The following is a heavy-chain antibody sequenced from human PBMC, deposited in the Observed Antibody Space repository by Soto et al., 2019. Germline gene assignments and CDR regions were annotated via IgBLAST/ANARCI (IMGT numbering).Heavy chain of an antibody. V-gene: IGHV3-74*01. J-gene: IGHJ4*02. D-gene: IGHD3-22*01. CDR3: ATGGSGYFTY. Sequence: EVQLVESGGGLVQPGGSLRLSCAASGFTFNTYWMQWVRQAPGKGLVWVSRIKSDGSYTNSADSVKGRFTISRDNAKNTLFLQMDSLGSEDTAVDYRATGGSGYFTYGGQGTLVTVSS. CDR1: GFTFNTYW. CDR2: IKSDGSYT.